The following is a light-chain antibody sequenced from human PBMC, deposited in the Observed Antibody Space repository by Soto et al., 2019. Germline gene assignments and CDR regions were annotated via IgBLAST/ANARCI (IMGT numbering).Light chain of an antibody. CDR1: QSVSSSF. CDR3: QHYGNSPPAYT. Sequence: EIVLTQTPGTRSLSPGERATLSCRASQSVSSSFLAWYQQRPGQAPRLLIFGASYRASGIPDRFSGSGSGTDFTLTISRLEPEDSAVYYCQHYGNSPPAYTFGPGTNVD. CDR2: GAS. J-gene: IGKJ3*01. V-gene: IGKV3-20*01.